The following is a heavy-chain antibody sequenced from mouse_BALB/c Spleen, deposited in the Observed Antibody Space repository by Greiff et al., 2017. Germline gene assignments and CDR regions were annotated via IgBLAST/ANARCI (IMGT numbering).Heavy chain of an antibody. V-gene: IGHV2-6-4*01. CDR3: ARNKEIYYDYSWFAY. D-gene: IGHD2-4*01. J-gene: IGHJ3*01. CDR2: IWGGGST. CDR1: GFSFSRYS. Sequence: VKLMESGPGLVAPSQSLSITCTVSGFSFSRYSVHWVRQPPGKGLEWLGMIWGGGSTDYNSALKSRLSISKDNSKSQVFLKMNSLQTDDTAMYYCARNKEIYYDYSWFAYWGQGTLVTVSA.